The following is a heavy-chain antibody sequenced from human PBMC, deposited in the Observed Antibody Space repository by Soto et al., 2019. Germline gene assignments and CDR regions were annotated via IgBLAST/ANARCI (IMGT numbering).Heavy chain of an antibody. CDR3: ARLYDYGNYGIWFDP. V-gene: IGHV4-31*03. Sequence: QVQLQESGPGLVKPSQTLSLTCTVSGGSINSGDSYWSWIRQHPGKGLEWIGYIFSSGSTYYHPSRKGRVTISRDTPKNQFSLKLSSVSAADTAVYYCARLYDYGNYGIWFDPWGQGTLVTVSS. CDR2: IFSSGST. CDR1: GGSINSGDSY. J-gene: IGHJ5*02. D-gene: IGHD4-17*01.